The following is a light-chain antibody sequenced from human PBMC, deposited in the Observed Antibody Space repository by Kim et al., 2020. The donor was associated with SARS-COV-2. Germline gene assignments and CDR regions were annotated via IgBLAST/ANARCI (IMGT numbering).Light chain of an antibody. J-gene: IGKJ1*01. Sequence: DIVMTQSPDSLAVSLGERATINCKSSQSVLYSSNNENYLAWYQQKPGQPPKLLIYWASTRESGVPDRFSGSGSGTDFTLTISSLQAEDGAVYYCHQYYRTPWTFGQGTKVDIK. V-gene: IGKV4-1*01. CDR2: WAS. CDR3: HQYYRTPWT. CDR1: QSVLYSSNNENY.